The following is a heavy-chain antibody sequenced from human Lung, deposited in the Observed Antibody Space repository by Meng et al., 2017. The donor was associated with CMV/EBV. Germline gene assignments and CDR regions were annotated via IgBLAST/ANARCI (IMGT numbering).Heavy chain of an antibody. V-gene: IGHV4-34*01. Sequence: LSXXXYGGSFSGYYWSWIRQPPGKGLEWIGEINHSGSTNYNPSLKSRVTISVDTSKNQFSLKLSSVTAADTAVYYCARLRFLEWLPLDAFDIWGQGTMVTVSS. CDR1: GGSFSGYY. CDR3: ARLRFLEWLPLDAFDI. D-gene: IGHD3-3*01. CDR2: INHSGST. J-gene: IGHJ3*02.